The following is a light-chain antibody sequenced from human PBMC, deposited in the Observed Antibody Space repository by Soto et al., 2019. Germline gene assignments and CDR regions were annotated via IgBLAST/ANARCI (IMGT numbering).Light chain of an antibody. Sequence: EIVLTQSPATLSLSPGERATLSCRASQSVGGHLAWYQQKPGQAPRLLIYDASDRATGIPARFNGSGSETDFTLTISSLEPDDFAVYYCQQRNNWPPSITFGQGTRLEIK. CDR1: QSVGGH. J-gene: IGKJ5*01. CDR2: DAS. CDR3: QQRNNWPPSIT. V-gene: IGKV3-11*01.